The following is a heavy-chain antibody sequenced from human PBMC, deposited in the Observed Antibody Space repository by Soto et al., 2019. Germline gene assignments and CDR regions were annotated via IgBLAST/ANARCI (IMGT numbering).Heavy chain of an antibody. Sequence: VRLSCAASGFTFSNYAMSWGRPAAGKGLERVLGISGSGGSTYYADSVKGRFTISRDNSRTTLYLQMNSLRGEDTAAYYCAKEGSSYYFYYRLDVSAQGTTVHVSS. CDR2: ISGSGGST. V-gene: IGHV3-23*01. CDR3: AKEGSSYYFYYRLDV. CDR1: GFTFSNYA. J-gene: IGHJ6*02. D-gene: IGHD6-6*01.